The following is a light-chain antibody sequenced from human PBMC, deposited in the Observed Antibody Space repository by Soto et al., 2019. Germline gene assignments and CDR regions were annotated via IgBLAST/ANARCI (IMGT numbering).Light chain of an antibody. CDR1: QTIGKY. CDR2: SAS. Sequence: DIQMTQSPSSLSASVGDRVTITCRASQTIGKYVKWYQQKPGRAPKLLIYSASVLQSGGPSWVSGSGVGTDFTLTISSLQPEDFATYYCQQSFNTPRTFGQGTKVEIK. J-gene: IGKJ1*01. CDR3: QQSFNTPRT. V-gene: IGKV1-39*01.